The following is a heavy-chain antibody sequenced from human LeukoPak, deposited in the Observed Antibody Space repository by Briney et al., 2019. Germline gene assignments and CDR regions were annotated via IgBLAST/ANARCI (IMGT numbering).Heavy chain of an antibody. Sequence: ASVKASCKASGYTFTSYVISGVRRAPGKGLDWMGWISASNGNTNYAQKLQGRVTMTTDTSTSTAYMELRSLRSDDTAVYYCARDPNSSGWYYCDYWGQGTLVTVSS. J-gene: IGHJ4*02. V-gene: IGHV1-18*01. CDR1: GYTFTSYV. CDR2: ISASNGNT. CDR3: ARDPNSSGWYYCDY. D-gene: IGHD6-19*01.